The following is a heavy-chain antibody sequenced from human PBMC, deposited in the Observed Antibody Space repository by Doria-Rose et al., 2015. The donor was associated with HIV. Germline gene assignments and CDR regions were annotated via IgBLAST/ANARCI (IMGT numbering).Heavy chain of an antibody. D-gene: IGHD3-10*01. V-gene: IGHV3-30*02. J-gene: IGHJ4*02. CDR3: AKTSESSLDY. CDR2: IRYDGSNK. Sequence: RQAPGKGLEWVAFIRYDGSNKYYADSVKGRFTISRDNSKKTLYLQMNRLTAEDTAVYYCAKTSESSLDYWGQGTLVTVSS.